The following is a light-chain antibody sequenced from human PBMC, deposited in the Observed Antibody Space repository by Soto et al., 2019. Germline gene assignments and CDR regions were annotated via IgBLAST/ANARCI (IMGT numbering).Light chain of an antibody. CDR1: QSVSSSY. Sequence: EIVLTQSPGTLSLSPGESATLSCRASQSVSSSYVAWYQQRPGLAPRLLIYAASRRATGIPDRFRGSGSGTEFTLTISRLEPEDFAVYFCQHFGSSPPVTFGQGTRLDIK. V-gene: IGKV3-20*01. J-gene: IGKJ5*01. CDR2: AAS. CDR3: QHFGSSPPVT.